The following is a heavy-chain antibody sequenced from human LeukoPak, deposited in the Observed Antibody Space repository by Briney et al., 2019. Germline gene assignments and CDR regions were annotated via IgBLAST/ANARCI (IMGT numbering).Heavy chain of an antibody. Sequence: SGPTRVNPTQTLTLTCTFFGFSLSTSVEGVGWIRHPPGKALEWPALIHWDEDKRYSPSLKSRLTITKDTSKNQVVLTMTNMDPVDTATYYCAHTRRNLYSSSWYGGGPYNWFDPWGQGTLVTVSS. J-gene: IGHJ5*02. V-gene: IGHV2-5*02. CDR1: GFSLSTSVEG. CDR2: IHWDEDK. CDR3: AHTRRNLYSSSWYGGGPYNWFDP. D-gene: IGHD6-13*01.